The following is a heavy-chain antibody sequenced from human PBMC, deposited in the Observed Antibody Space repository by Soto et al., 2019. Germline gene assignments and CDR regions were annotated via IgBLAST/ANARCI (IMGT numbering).Heavy chain of an antibody. CDR3: ARGGAGRPDY. CDR1: GFTFSSYG. Sequence: EVQLVNSGGGLVLPGGSLRLSCTASGFTFSSYGMNWVRKAPGKGLEWVSYISGGTDTTNYADSVKGRFTISRDNAKRSVYLQLNSLRDDDTAVYYCARGGAGRPDYWCQGALVIVSS. V-gene: IGHV3-48*02. CDR2: ISGGTDTT. D-gene: IGHD6-13*01. J-gene: IGHJ4*02.